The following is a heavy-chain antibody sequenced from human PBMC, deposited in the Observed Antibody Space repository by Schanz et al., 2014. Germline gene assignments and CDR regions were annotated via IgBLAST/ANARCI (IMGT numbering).Heavy chain of an antibody. V-gene: IGHV4-4*02. CDR2: IFHSGTT. J-gene: IGHJ3*01. Sequence: QVQLQESGPGLVKPSGTLSLTCVVSGGSISSGVWWTWARQSPGKGLEWIGEIFHSGTTNYNPSLNSCVTISVDKSKNQSSLILSSRTAADTAVYYCTRSTLWSYDVWGRGTIVIVSS. D-gene: IGHD2-21*01. CDR3: TRSTLWSYDV. CDR1: GGSISSGVW.